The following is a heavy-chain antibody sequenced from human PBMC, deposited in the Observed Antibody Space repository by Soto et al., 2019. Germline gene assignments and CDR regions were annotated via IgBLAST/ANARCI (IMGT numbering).Heavy chain of an antibody. CDR1: GFSLSTIGVS. J-gene: IGHJ4*02. CDR3: ARRPWSDSFDS. D-gene: IGHD3-3*01. Sequence: QITLKESGPTLVKPTQTLTLTCTFSGFSLSTIGVSMGWIRQPPGKALEWLAGIYWDDDKRYSPSLRTRLTITKDTSKNQVVLTMTNMDPVDTGTYYCARRPWSDSFDSCGQGSLVTVSS. CDR2: IYWDDDK. V-gene: IGHV2-5*02.